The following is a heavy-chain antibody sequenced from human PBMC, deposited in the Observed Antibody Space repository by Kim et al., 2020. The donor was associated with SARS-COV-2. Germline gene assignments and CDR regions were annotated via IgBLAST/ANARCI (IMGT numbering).Heavy chain of an antibody. J-gene: IGHJ3*02. CDR2: ISGNGAST. Sequence: GGSLRLSCAVSGFTFSNSAMNWVRQAPGKGLEWVSGISGNGASTFYAESVKGRIAISRDNSKNTLYLHMSSLRAEDTAVYYCTKGRVSWPQLGDAFDIWGQGTVVIVSS. V-gene: IGHV3-23*01. CDR1: GFTFSNSA. CDR3: TKGRVSWPQLGDAFDI. D-gene: IGHD3-10*01.